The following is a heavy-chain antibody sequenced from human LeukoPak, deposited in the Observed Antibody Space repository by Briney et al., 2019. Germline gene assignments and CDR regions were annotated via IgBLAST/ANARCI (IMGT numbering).Heavy chain of an antibody. D-gene: IGHD3-22*01. CDR1: GFTFTSSA. CDR2: IVVGSGNT. V-gene: IGHV1-58*02. CDR3: AAVPNDSSGNYLRY. Sequence: ASVKVSCKASGFTFTSSAMQWVRQARGQRLEWIGWIVVGSGNTNYAQKFQERVTITRDMSTSTAYMELSSLRSEDTAVYYCAAVPNDSSGNYLRYWGQGTLVSVSS. J-gene: IGHJ4*02.